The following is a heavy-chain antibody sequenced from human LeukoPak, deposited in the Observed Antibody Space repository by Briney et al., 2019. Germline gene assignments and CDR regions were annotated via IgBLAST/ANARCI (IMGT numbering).Heavy chain of an antibody. D-gene: IGHD2-8*01. CDR1: GGSFSGYY. Sequence: PSETLSLTCAVYGGSFSGYYWSWIRQPPGKGLEWIGELNHSGSTNYNPSLKSRVTISVDTSKNQFSLKLSSVTAADTAVYYCARGLSYCTNGVCSTPYFDYWGQGTLVTVSS. CDR2: LNHSGST. J-gene: IGHJ4*02. CDR3: ARGLSYCTNGVCSTPYFDY. V-gene: IGHV4-34*01.